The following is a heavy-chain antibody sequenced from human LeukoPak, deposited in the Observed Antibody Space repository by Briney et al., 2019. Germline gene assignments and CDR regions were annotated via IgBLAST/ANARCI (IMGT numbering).Heavy chain of an antibody. V-gene: IGHV3-48*03. D-gene: IGHD3-10*02. CDR1: GFTFSSYE. CDR2: ISSRGSTI. Sequence: GGSLRLSCAASGFTFSSYEMNWVRQAPGKGLEWVSYISSRGSTIYYADSVKGRFTISRDNAKNSLYLQMNCLRGEDTAVYYCAELGITRIGGVWGKGTTVTISS. CDR3: AELGITRIGGV. J-gene: IGHJ6*04.